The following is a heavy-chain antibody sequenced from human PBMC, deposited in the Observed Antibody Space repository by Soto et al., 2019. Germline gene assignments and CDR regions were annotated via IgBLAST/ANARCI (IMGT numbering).Heavy chain of an antibody. V-gene: IGHV3-23*01. CDR2: ISGSGST. CDR1: GVTFSTYA. Sequence: GGSLRLSCAASGVTFSTYAMTWVRQAPGKGLAWLSSISGSGSTYYADSVKGRFTISRDNSKNTLYLQMNSLRAEDTAVYYCAKVISTSGSSLWGRGTLVTVSS. D-gene: IGHD3-10*01. CDR3: AKVISTSGSSL. J-gene: IGHJ4*02.